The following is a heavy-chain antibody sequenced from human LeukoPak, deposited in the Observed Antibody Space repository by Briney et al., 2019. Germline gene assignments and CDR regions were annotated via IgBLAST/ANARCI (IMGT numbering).Heavy chain of an antibody. J-gene: IGHJ4*02. CDR2: ISAYNGNT. CDR3: ARDIRLDY. V-gene: IGHV1-18*01. Sequence: APSVTVSSTASGYTFTTDGISGVRQAPGQGLEWMGWISAYNGNTNYAQKLQGRVTMTTDTSTSTAYMELRSLRSGDTAVYYCARDIRLDYWGQGTLVTVSS. CDR1: GYTFTTDG.